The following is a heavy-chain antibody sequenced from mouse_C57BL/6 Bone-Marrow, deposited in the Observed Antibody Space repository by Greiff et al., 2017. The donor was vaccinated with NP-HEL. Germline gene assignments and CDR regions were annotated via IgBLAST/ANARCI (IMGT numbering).Heavy chain of an antibody. Sequence: EVKLQESGGGLVKPGGSLKLSCAASGFTFSDYGMHWVRQAPEKGLEWVAYISSGSSTIYYADTVKGRFTISRDNAKNTLFLQMTSLRSEDTAMYYCARLGLTGLNYWGQGTTLTVSS. J-gene: IGHJ2*01. D-gene: IGHD4-1*01. CDR3: ARLGLTGLNY. V-gene: IGHV5-17*01. CDR1: GFTFSDYG. CDR2: ISSGSSTI.